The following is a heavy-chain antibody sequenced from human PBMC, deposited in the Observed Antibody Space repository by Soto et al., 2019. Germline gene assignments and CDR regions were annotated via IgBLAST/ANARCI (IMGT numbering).Heavy chain of an antibody. V-gene: IGHV3-33*01. D-gene: IGHD3-22*01. CDR3: ATDIYDTTGFYPSMDV. J-gene: IGHJ6*02. CDR2: LWYDGNNK. CDR1: GFSFSSNV. Sequence: GGSLRLSCAASGFSFSSNVMHWVRQAPGKGLEWVAALWYDGNNKNYAESVKGRFTISRDNSKTTLYLEMNSLRREDTAVYYCATDIYDTTGFYPSMDVWGQGTTVTVSS.